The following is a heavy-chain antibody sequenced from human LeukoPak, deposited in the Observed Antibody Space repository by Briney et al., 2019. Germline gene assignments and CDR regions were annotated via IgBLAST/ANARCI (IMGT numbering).Heavy chain of an antibody. D-gene: IGHD3-9*01. V-gene: IGHV1-18*01. CDR3: ARTNRALDYDILTGYPLDIDY. Sequence: GASVKVSCKASGYTFTSYGISWVRQAPGQGLEWMGWISAYNGNTNYAQKLQGRVTMTTDTSTSTAYMELRSLRSDDTAVYYCARTNRALDYDILTGYPLDIDYWGQGTLVTVSS. CDR1: GYTFTSYG. J-gene: IGHJ4*02. CDR2: ISAYNGNT.